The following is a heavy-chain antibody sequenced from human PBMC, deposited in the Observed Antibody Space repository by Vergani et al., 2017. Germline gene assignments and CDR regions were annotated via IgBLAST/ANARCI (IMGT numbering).Heavy chain of an antibody. Sequence: QVQLVQSGAEVKKPGASVKVSCKASGYTFSTYGISWVRQAPGQGLEWMGWSSAYNGNTNYPEKFQGRLTMTTDTSTRTAYMELRSLRSDDTAVYYCARDLKSNDYYDSSGYYPNWFDPWGQGTLVTVSS. CDR3: ARDLKSNDYYDSSGYYPNWFDP. CDR2: SSAYNGNT. D-gene: IGHD3-22*01. V-gene: IGHV1-18*01. CDR1: GYTFSTYG. J-gene: IGHJ5*02.